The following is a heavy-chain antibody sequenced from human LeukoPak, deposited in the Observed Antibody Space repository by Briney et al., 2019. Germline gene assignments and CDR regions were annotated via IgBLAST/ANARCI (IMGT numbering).Heavy chain of an antibody. V-gene: IGHV3-30-3*01. Sequence: GGSLRLSCAASGFTFSDYAMHWVRQAPGKGLEWVAVVSYDGDNEYYADSVKGRFTISRDNSKNTLYLQMNSLGPDDTALYYCARDRDIAAAGVGNTFDIWGQGTMVTVSS. CDR2: VSYDGDNE. D-gene: IGHD6-13*01. CDR1: GFTFSDYA. CDR3: ARDRDIAAAGVGNTFDI. J-gene: IGHJ3*02.